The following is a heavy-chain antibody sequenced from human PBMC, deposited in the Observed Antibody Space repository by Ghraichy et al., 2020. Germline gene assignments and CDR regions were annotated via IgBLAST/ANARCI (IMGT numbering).Heavy chain of an antibody. Sequence: SETLSLTCTVSGGSISSSSYYWGWIRQPPGKGLEWIGSIYYSGSTYYNPSLKSRVTISVDTSKNQFSLKLSSVTAADTAVYYCARGHLTILGVVISVDVWGQGTTVTVSS. D-gene: IGHD3-3*01. CDR1: GGSISSSSYY. CDR2: IYYSGST. CDR3: ARGHLTILGVVISVDV. J-gene: IGHJ6*02. V-gene: IGHV4-39*07.